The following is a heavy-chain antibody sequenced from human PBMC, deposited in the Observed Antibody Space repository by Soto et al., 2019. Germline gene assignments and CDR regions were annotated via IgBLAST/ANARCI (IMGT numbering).Heavy chain of an antibody. CDR3: ARASAGGGRYYDFWSGYYTDYYYYYGMDV. V-gene: IGHV3-30-3*01. Sequence: VGSLRLSCAASGFTFSSYAMHWVRQAPGKGLEWVAVISYDGSNKYYAGSVKGRFTISRDNSKNTLYLQMNSLRAEDTAVYYCARASAGGGRYYDFWSGYYTDYYYYYGMDVWGQGTTVTVSS. CDR2: ISYDGSNK. CDR1: GFTFSSYA. J-gene: IGHJ6*02. D-gene: IGHD3-3*01.